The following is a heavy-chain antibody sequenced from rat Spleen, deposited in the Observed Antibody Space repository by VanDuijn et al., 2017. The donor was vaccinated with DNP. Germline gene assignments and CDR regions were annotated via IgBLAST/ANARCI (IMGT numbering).Heavy chain of an antibody. CDR1: GFTFSDYN. CDR3: ATRGEGIVH. J-gene: IGHJ2*01. D-gene: IGHD1-11*01. Sequence: EVQLVESGGGLVQPGRSLKLSCAASGFTFSDYNMAWVRQAPKKGLDWVATISHDNSTIYYRDSVKGRFTISRNNARSTLYLQMDSLGSDDTATYYCATRGEGIVHWGQGLMVTVSS. CDR2: ISHDNSTI. V-gene: IGHV5-7*01.